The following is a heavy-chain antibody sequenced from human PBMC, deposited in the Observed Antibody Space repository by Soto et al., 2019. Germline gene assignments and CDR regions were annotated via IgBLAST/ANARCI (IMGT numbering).Heavy chain of an antibody. CDR1: GGSFNSYY. J-gene: IGHJ4*02. D-gene: IGHD6-19*01. V-gene: IGHV4-34*01. CDR2: INHRGSS. Sequence: SETLSLTCAVDGGSFNSYYWSWIRQPPGKGLEWIAEINHRGSSNRNPALESRITISVDTSKNQFSLELNSVTAADTAVYYCARAGFSNGFYGTFDYWGQGTLVTISS. CDR3: ARAGFSNGFYGTFDY.